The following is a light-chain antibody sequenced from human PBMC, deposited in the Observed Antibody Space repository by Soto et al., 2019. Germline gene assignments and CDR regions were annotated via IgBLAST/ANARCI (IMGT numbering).Light chain of an antibody. CDR2: EVS. V-gene: IGLV2-8*01. Sequence: QSVLTQPPSASGSPGQSVTISCTGTSSDVGGYNYVSWYQQHPGKAPKLMIYEVSKRPSGFPDRFAGSKSGNTASLTGSVLQAEDEADYYCNSYAGSNNWVFGGGTKLTVL. J-gene: IGLJ3*02. CDR3: NSYAGSNNWV. CDR1: SSDVGGYNY.